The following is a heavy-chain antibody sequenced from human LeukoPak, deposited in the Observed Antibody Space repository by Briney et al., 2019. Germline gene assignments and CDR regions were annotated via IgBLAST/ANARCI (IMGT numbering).Heavy chain of an antibody. V-gene: IGHV1-2*02. CDR1: GYTFTGYY. J-gene: IGHJ6*03. D-gene: IGHD3-9*01. CDR2: INPNSGGT. Sequence: ASVKVSCKASGYTFTGYYMHWVRQAPGQGLEWMGWINPNSGGTNYAQKFQGRVTMTRDTSISTAYMELSRLRSDDTAVYYCARDRAKDFDWLLFAMDVWGKGTTVTVSS. CDR3: ARDRAKDFDWLLFAMDV.